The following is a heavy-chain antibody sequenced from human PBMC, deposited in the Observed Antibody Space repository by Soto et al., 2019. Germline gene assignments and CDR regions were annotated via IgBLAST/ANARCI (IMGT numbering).Heavy chain of an antibody. D-gene: IGHD3-22*01. CDR2: IKSKTDGGTT. V-gene: IGHV3-15*07. J-gene: IGHJ4*02. Sequence: EVQLVESGGGLVKPGGSLRLSCAASGFTFSNAWMNWVRQAPGKGLEWVGRIKSKTDGGTTDYAAPVKGRFTISRDDSKNTLYLQMNSLKTEDTAVYYCTTDQADYDSSGYYYYFDYWGQGTLVTVSS. CDR3: TTDQADYDSSGYYYYFDY. CDR1: GFTFSNAW.